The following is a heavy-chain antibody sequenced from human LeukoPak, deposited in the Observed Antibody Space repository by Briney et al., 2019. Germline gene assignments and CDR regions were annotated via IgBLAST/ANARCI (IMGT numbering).Heavy chain of an antibody. CDR1: GFTFSNYC. CDR2: ICTDETTI. CDR3: VRGVPVTPGIDY. Sequence: GGSLRLSCAASGFTFSNYCMHWVRKPPGKGLVWVSQICTDETTIRSADSVKGRFTISRDNAKNTLYLQMSSLRVEDTAVYYCVRGVPVTPGIDYWGQGTLVTVSS. V-gene: IGHV3-74*01. D-gene: IGHD2-2*01. J-gene: IGHJ4*02.